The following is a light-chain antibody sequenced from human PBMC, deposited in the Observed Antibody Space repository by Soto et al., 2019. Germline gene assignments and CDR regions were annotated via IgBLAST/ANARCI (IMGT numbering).Light chain of an antibody. CDR3: QQSYSAHRT. J-gene: IGKJ1*01. V-gene: IGKV1-39*01. Sequence: IQMTQSPSSLSASVGDRVTITCRASQSVMTYLNWYQQKPGEAPKLLIYTASTLQSGVPSRFSGSGSGTDFTLTISSLQHEDFATYSCQQSYSAHRTFGQGSKVDIK. CDR2: TAS. CDR1: QSVMTY.